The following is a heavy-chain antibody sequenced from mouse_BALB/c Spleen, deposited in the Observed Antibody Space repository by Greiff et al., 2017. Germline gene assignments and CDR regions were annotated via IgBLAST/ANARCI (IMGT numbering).Heavy chain of an antibody. CDR2: IWAGGST. CDR1: GFSLTSYG. J-gene: IGHJ1*01. D-gene: IGHD1-1*01. V-gene: IGHV2-9*02. CDR3: ASSPQYYYGSSPCWYFDV. Sequence: VKLVESGPGLVAPSQSLSITCTVSGFSLTSYGVHWVRQPPGKGLEWLGVIWAGGSTNYNSALMSRLSISKDNSKSQVFLKMNSLQTDDTAMYYCASSPQYYYGSSPCWYFDVWGAGTTVTVSS.